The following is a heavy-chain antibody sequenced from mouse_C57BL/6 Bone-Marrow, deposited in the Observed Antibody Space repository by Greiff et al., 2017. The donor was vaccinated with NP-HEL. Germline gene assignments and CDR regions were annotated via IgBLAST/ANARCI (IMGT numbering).Heavy chain of an antibody. J-gene: IGHJ3*01. Sequence: QVQLQQPGAELVMPGASVKLSCKASGYDFSSYWMHWVKQRPGQGLEWIGEIYPCDSYTNYNRKFKGKSTLTVDKSSSTAYVQLSRLTSEEAAVYFCGRGAYWGQGTLVTVSA. CDR2: IYPCDSYT. CDR1: GYDFSSYW. V-gene: IGHV1-69*01. CDR3: GRGAY.